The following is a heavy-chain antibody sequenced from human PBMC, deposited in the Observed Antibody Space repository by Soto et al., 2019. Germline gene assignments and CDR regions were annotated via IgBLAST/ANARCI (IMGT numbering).Heavy chain of an antibody. Sequence: GASVKVSCKASGGTFSSYAISWVRQAPGQGLEWMGGIIPIFGTANYAQKFQGRVTITADESTSTAYMELSSLRSEDTAVYYCARDPSLEDNSMARWGQGTLVTVSS. J-gene: IGHJ4*02. CDR3: ARDPSLEDNSMAR. CDR1: GGTFSSYA. V-gene: IGHV1-69*13. D-gene: IGHD6-13*01. CDR2: IIPIFGTA.